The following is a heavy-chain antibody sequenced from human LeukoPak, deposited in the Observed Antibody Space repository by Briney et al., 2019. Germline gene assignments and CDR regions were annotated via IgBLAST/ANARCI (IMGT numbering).Heavy chain of an antibody. J-gene: IGHJ4*02. V-gene: IGHV3-33*08. CDR2: IWFGESEK. Sequence: GRSLRLSCAASGFTFSGYGMHWVRQAPGKGLEWVAVIWFGESEKYYADSVQGRFTISRDDSKNTLYLQMNSLRDEDSATYYCARVYLERLTAGYFDHWGQGTLVTVSP. CDR3: ARVYLERLTAGYFDH. D-gene: IGHD2-8*01. CDR1: GFTFSGYG.